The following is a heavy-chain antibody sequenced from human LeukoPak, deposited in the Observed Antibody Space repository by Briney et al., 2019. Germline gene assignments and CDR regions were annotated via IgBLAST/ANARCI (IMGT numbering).Heavy chain of an antibody. J-gene: IGHJ6*02. CDR2: VSSDGSHT. CDR3: ARGQLRYFDWLYSNYYYGMDV. D-gene: IGHD3-9*01. Sequence: GGSLRLSCAASGFTFNTYGLHWVRQAPGKGLEWVAVVSSDGSHTFYGDSVKGRFTISRDNSKNTLYLQMNSLRSEDTAVYFCARGQLRYFDWLYSNYYYGMDVWGQGTTVTVSS. CDR1: GFTFNTYG. V-gene: IGHV3-30*03.